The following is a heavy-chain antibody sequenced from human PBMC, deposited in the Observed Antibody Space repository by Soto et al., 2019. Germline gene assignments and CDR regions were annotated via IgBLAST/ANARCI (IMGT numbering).Heavy chain of an antibody. V-gene: IGHV3-48*03. J-gene: IGHJ5*02. CDR3: AREPPIAGSGQSYFDP. Sequence: PGGSLRLSCAASGFMFSRYEMNWVRQAPGKGLEWVSFISSRSTIIKYADSVKGRFTISRDNAENSLYLQMDSLTAEDTGVYYCAREPPIAGSGQSYFDPWGQGSLVTVSS. D-gene: IGHD6-19*01. CDR2: ISSRSTII. CDR1: GFMFSRYE.